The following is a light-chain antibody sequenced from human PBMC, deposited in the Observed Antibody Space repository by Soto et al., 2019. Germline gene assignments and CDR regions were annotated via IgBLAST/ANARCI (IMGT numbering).Light chain of an antibody. Sequence: DIVMTQSPDSLAVSXXXTXXIXCXSIQSIVYSSNNKNYLTWYQQKPGQPPKLLIYWASTRESGVPDRFSGSGSGTDFTLTISRLQAEDVAVYYCQQYYSSPLTFGGGTKVDIK. CDR3: QQYYSSPLT. CDR1: QSIVYSSNNKNY. J-gene: IGKJ4*01. CDR2: WAS. V-gene: IGKV4-1*01.